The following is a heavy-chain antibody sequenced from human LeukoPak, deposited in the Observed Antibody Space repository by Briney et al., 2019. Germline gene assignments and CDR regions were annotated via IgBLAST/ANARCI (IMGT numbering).Heavy chain of an antibody. CDR3: AKDREGYFDY. CDR1: GFTFSSYS. V-gene: IGHV3-21*01. Sequence: GGSLRLSCAASGFTFSSYSMNWVRQAPGKGLEWVSSISSSSSYIYYADSVKGRFTISRDNSKNTLYLQMNSLRAEDTAVYYCAKDREGYFDYWGQGTLVTVSS. J-gene: IGHJ4*02. CDR2: ISSSSSYI.